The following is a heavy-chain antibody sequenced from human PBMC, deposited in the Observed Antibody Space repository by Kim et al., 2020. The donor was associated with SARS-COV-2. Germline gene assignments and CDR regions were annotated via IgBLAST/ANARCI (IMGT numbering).Heavy chain of an antibody. J-gene: IGHJ3*01. Sequence: GGSLRLSCEASGFTFSNYYINWVRQAPGKGLEWVSSISTSTSYKAYADSVKGRFTISRDNAKNSLYLQMNSLRADDTAVYYCARAREDVVATTPDVWGQGKRVTVSS. V-gene: IGHV3-21*01. CDR2: ISTSTSYK. D-gene: IGHD5-12*01. CDR3: ARAREDVVATTPDV. CDR1: GFTFSNYY.